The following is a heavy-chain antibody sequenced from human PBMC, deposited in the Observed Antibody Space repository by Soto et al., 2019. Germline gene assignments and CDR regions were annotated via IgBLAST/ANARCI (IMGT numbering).Heavy chain of an antibody. Sequence: SETLSLTCTVSGGSVSSGSYYWSWIRQPPGKGLEWIGYIYYSGSTNYNPSLKSRVTISVGTSKNQFSLKLSSVTAADTAVYYCARNYYDGEDAFDIWGQGTMVTVSS. J-gene: IGHJ3*02. V-gene: IGHV4-61*01. CDR2: IYYSGST. CDR3: ARNYYDGEDAFDI. CDR1: GGSVSSGSYY. D-gene: IGHD3-22*01.